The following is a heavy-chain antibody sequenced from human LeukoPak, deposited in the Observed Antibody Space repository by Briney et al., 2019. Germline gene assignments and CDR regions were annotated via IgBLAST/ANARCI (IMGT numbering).Heavy chain of an antibody. Sequence: TSETLSLTCTVSGGSISVYYWSWIRQPPGKRLEWIGYIYNSGSTNYNPSLKSRLTISVDTSKNQFSLKLSSVTAADTAVYYCARDRELGYWGQGTLVTVSS. CDR1: GGSISVYY. J-gene: IGHJ4*02. CDR2: IYNSGST. CDR3: ARDRELGY. V-gene: IGHV4-59*01. D-gene: IGHD3-10*01.